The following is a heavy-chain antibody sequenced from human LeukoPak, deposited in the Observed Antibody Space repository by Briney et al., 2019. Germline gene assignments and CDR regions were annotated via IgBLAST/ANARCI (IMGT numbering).Heavy chain of an antibody. CDR2: ISAHNGNT. V-gene: IGHV1-18*01. J-gene: IGHJ6*02. Sequence: GASVKVSCKASGGTFSGFAISWVRQAPGQGLEWMGWISAHNGNTNYAQKLQGRVTMTTDTSTSTAYMELRSLRSDDTAVYYCASLTGSVQNGMDVWGQGTTVTVSS. CDR3: ASLTGSVQNGMDV. CDR1: GGTFSGFA. D-gene: IGHD3-9*01.